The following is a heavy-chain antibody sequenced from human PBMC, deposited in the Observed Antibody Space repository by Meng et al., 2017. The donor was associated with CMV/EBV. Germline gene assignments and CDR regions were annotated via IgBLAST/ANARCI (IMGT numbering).Heavy chain of an antibody. D-gene: IGHD3-3*01. CDR3: ARDPRNQYYDFWSGYSTGMDV. Sequence: SYSMNWVRQAPGKGLEWVSSISSSSSYIYYADSVKGRFTISRDNAKNSLYLQMNSLRAEDTAVYYCARDPRNQYYDFWSGYSTGMDVWGQGTMVTVSS. V-gene: IGHV3-21*01. J-gene: IGHJ6*02. CDR1: SYS. CDR2: ISSSSSYI.